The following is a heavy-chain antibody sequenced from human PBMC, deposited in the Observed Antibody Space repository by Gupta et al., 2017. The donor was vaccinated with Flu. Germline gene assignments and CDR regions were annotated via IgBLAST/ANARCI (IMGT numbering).Heavy chain of an antibody. CDR3: ARGDPLSENYYYGMDV. J-gene: IGHJ6*02. CDR2: IYTSGST. Sequence: QVQLQESGPGLVKPSQTLSLTCTVSGGSISSGSYYWSWIRQPAGKGLEWIGRIYTSGSTNYNPSLKSRVTISVDTSKNQFSLKLSSVTAADTAVYYCARGDPLSENYYYGMDVWGQGTTVTVSS. CDR1: GGSISSGSYY. V-gene: IGHV4-61*02. D-gene: IGHD3-16*02.